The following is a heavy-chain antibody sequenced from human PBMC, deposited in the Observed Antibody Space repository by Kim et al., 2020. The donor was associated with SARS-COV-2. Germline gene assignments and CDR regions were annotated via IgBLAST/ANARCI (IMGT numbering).Heavy chain of an antibody. CDR2: ISSSGSTI. Sequence: GGSLRLSCAASGFTFSDYYMSWIRQAPGKGLEWVSYISSSGSTIYYADSVKGRFTISRDNAKNSLYLQMNSLRAEDTAVYYCARSEWWELPWYFDYWGQGTLVTVSS. CDR1: GFTFSDYY. V-gene: IGHV3-11*04. D-gene: IGHD1-26*01. J-gene: IGHJ4*02. CDR3: ARSEWWELPWYFDY.